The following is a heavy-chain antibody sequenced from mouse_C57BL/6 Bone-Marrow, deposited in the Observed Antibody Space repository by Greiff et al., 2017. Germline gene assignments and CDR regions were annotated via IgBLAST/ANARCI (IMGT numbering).Heavy chain of an antibody. J-gene: IGHJ3*01. CDR1: GFTFSSYG. CDR3: ARRNYGSSYGRFAY. Sequence: EVKLQESGGDLVKPGGSLKLSCAASGFTFSSYGMSWVRQTPDKRLEWVATISSGGSYTYYPDSVKGRFTISRDNAKNTLYLQMSSLKSEDTAMYYCARRNYGSSYGRFAYWGQGTLVTVSA. D-gene: IGHD1-1*01. CDR2: ISSGGSYT. V-gene: IGHV5-6*02.